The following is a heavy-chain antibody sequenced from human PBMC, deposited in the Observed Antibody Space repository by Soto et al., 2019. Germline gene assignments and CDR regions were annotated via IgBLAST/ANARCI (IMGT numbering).Heavy chain of an antibody. CDR1: GGSISNYY. D-gene: IGHD1-20*01. J-gene: IGHJ4*02. V-gene: IGHV4-59*01. Sequence: QVQLQESGPGLVKPSETLSLTCIVSGGSISNYYWSWIRQPPGKGLEWIGYIYYRGGTNYNPSLKSRVTISVDTSKNQFSLKLSSVTAADTAVYYCARGGYNWNDVTDYWGQGTLVTVSS. CDR2: IYYRGGT. CDR3: ARGGYNWNDVTDY.